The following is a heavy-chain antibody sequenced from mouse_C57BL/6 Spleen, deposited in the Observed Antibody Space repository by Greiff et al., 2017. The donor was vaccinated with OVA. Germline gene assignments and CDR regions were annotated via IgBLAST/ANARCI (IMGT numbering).Heavy chain of an antibody. CDR1: GYTFTSYW. Sequence: QVQLQQPGTELVTPGASVKLSCKASGYTFTSYWMHWVKQRPGQGLEWIGNINPSNGGTNYNEKLKSKATLTVDKYSSTSYMQLSSLTSEDSAVYYCARSIYYDYDGYAMDYWGQGTSVTVSS. CDR3: ARSIYYDYDGYAMDY. D-gene: IGHD2-4*01. J-gene: IGHJ4*01. CDR2: INPSNGGT. V-gene: IGHV1-53*01.